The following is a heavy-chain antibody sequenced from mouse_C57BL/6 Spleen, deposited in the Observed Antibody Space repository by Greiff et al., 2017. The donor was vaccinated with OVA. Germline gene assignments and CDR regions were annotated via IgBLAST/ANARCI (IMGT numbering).Heavy chain of an antibody. J-gene: IGHJ4*01. V-gene: IGHV1-26*01. D-gene: IGHD4-1*01. Sequence: VQLQQSGPELVKPGASVKISCKASGYTFTDYYMNWVKQSHGKSLEWIGDINPNNGGTSYNQKFKGKATLTVDKSSSTAYMELRSLTSEDSAVYYCARRELTGYYAMDYWGQGTSVTVSS. CDR1: GYTFTDYY. CDR3: ARRELTGYYAMDY. CDR2: INPNNGGT.